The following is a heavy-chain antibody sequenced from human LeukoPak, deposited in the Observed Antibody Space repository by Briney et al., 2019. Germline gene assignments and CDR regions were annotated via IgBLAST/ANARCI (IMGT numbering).Heavy chain of an antibody. CDR2: IIPILGIA. V-gene: IGHV1-69*04. D-gene: IGHD3-22*01. CDR3: ARVTYYYDSSGYSFLYYYGMDV. CDR1: GGTFSSYA. J-gene: IGHJ6*02. Sequence: SVKVSCKASGGTFSSYAISWVRQAPGQGREWMGRIIPILGIANYAQKFQGSVTITADKSTSTAYMELSSLRSEDTAVYYCARVTYYYDSSGYSFLYYYGMDVWGQGTTVTVSS.